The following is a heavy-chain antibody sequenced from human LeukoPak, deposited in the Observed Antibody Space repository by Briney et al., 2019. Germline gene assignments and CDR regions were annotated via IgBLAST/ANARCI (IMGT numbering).Heavy chain of an antibody. V-gene: IGHV4-30-4*08. J-gene: IGHJ3*02. CDR1: GGSISSGDYY. CDR3: ARAQWRELFTFDI. CDR2: IYYSGST. D-gene: IGHD1-26*01. Sequence: SETLSLTCTVSGGSISSGDYYWSWIRQPPGKGLEWIGYIYYSGSTYYNPSLKSRVTISVDTSKNQFSLKLSSVTAADTAVYYCARAQWRELFTFDIWGQGTMVTVSS.